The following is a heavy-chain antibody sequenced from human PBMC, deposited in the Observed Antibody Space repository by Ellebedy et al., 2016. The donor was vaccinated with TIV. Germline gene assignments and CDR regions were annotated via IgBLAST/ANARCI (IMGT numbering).Heavy chain of an antibody. CDR2: INPNSGDT. CDR1: GYSFTAYF. Sequence: ASVKVSCKPSGYSFTAYFLHWVRQAPGQGLEWMGRINPNSGDTTYAQKFLGRVTLTRDTSISTAYMGLSRLRSDDTAIYYCARAYYYGSIAYYFDSWGQGTLVTVSS. J-gene: IGHJ4*02. V-gene: IGHV1-2*06. D-gene: IGHD3-22*01. CDR3: ARAYYYGSIAYYFDS.